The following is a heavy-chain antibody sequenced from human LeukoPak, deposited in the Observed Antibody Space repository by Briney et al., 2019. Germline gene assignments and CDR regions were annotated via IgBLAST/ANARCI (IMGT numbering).Heavy chain of an antibody. CDR3: AQRRTTNNWFDP. Sequence: KPSETLSLTCAVSGYSISSGYSWGWIRQPPGKGLEWIGNFYHSGSTYYNPSLKSRVTLSLDTSKNQFSLKLSSVTAADTAVYYCAQRRTTNNWFDPWGQGTLVTVSS. D-gene: IGHD1-7*01. CDR1: GYSISSGYS. J-gene: IGHJ5*02. CDR2: FYHSGST. V-gene: IGHV4-38-2*01.